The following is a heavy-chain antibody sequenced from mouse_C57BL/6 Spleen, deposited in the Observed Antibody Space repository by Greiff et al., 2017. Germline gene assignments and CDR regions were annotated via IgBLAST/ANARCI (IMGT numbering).Heavy chain of an antibody. J-gene: IGHJ2*01. D-gene: IGHD4-1*01. Sequence: QVQLQQSGPELVKPGASVKISCKASGYAFSSSWMNWVKQRPGKGLEWIGRIYPGDGDTNYNGKFKGKATLTADKSSSTAYMQLSSLTSEDSAVYFFAREDWDGGDYWGQGTTLTVSS. CDR2: IYPGDGDT. V-gene: IGHV1-82*01. CDR1: GYAFSSSW. CDR3: AREDWDGGDY.